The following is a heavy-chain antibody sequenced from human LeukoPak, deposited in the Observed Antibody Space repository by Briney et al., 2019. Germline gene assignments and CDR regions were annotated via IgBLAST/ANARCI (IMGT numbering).Heavy chain of an antibody. CDR2: IIPIFGTA. CDR1: GYTFTSYY. J-gene: IGHJ1*01. Sequence: ASVKVSCKASGYTFTSYYMHWVRQAPGQGLEWMGGIIPIFGTANYAQKFQGRVTITADESTSTAYMELSSLRSEDTAVYYCASLSPYSSSPDFEYFQHWGQGTLVTVSS. D-gene: IGHD6-13*01. CDR3: ASLSPYSSSPDFEYFQH. V-gene: IGHV1-69*13.